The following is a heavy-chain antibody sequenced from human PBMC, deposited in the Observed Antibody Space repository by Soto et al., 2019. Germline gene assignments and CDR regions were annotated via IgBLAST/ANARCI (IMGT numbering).Heavy chain of an antibody. V-gene: IGHV3-11*04. D-gene: IGHD3-9*01. CDR2: ITSSGGTI. CDR1: GFTFSDYY. CDR3: ARDKLRYLGMDV. J-gene: IGHJ6*02. Sequence: PGGSLRLSCAASGFTFSDYYMSWIRQAPGKGLEWISYITSSGGTIYYADSVKGRFTISRDNAKNTLYLQMNSLRAEDTAVYYCARDKLRYLGMDVWGQGTTVTVSS.